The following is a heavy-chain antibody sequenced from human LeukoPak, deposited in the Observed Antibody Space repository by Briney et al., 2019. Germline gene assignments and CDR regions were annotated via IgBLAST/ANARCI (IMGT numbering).Heavy chain of an antibody. CDR2: SSGDGSSA. D-gene: IGHD3-9*01. CDR1: GFTFSEYW. J-gene: IGHJ4*02. CDR3: ARPYYDILTAHMPGYGY. Sequence: GGSLRLSCAASGFTFSEYWMHWVRHAPEKGLVWVSHSSGDGSSATYADSVKGRFTISRDNAKNTLYLQMNSLRADDTAVYYCARPYYDILTAHMPGYGYWGQGTLVTVSS. V-gene: IGHV3-74*01.